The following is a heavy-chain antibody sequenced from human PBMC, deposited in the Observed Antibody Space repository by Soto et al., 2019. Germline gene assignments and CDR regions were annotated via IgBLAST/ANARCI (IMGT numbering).Heavy chain of an antibody. CDR2: TYYRSNWRH. D-gene: IGHD6-19*01. J-gene: IGHJ4*02. CDR1: GDSVSSNTAA. CDR3: ARGVAGSGFDL. Sequence: PSQTLSLTCAISGDSVSSNTAAWNWIRSSPSRGLEWLGRTYYRSNWRHDYAVSVKSRITVNPDTSKNHFSLQLNSVTPDETAVYYCARGVAGSGFDLWGQGTLVTPPQ. V-gene: IGHV6-1*01.